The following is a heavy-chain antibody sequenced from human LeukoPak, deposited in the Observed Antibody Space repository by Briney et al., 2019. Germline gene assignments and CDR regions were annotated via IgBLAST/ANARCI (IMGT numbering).Heavy chain of an antibody. D-gene: IGHD7-27*01. CDR3: ARGTAGDYFDY. CDR2: IIPIFGTA. V-gene: IGHV1-69*05. CDR1: GGTFSSYA. J-gene: IGHJ4*02. Sequence: SVKVSCKASGGTFSSYAISWVRQAPGQGLEWMGGIIPIFGTANHAQKFQGRVTMTRDTSTSTVYMELSSLRSEDTAVYYCARGTAGDYFDYWGQGTLVTVSS.